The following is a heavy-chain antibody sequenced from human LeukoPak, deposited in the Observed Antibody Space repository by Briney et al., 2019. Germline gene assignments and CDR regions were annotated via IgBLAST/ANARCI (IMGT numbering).Heavy chain of an antibody. J-gene: IGHJ4*02. CDR2: ISWNSGSI. CDR3: AKDPSRWVGGYFDY. CDR1: GITFNDAW. Sequence: GGSLRLSCAASGITFNDAWMSWVRQAPGKGLEWVSGISWNSGSIGYADSVKGRFTISRDNAKNSLYLQMNSLRAEDMALYYCAKDPSRWVGGYFDYWGQGTLVTVSS. D-gene: IGHD3-16*01. V-gene: IGHV3-9*03.